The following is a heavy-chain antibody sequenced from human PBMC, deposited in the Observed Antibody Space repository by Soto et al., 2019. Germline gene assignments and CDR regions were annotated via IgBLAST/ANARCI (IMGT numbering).Heavy chain of an antibody. Sequence: SETLSLTCTVSGASISGYYWSWIRKSAGKGLEWIGRIYATGTTDYNPSLKSRVMMPVDTSKKQFSLKLRSVTAADTAVYYCVRDGTKTLRDWFDPWGQGISVTVSS. V-gene: IGHV4-4*07. D-gene: IGHD1-1*01. CDR2: IYATGTT. CDR1: GASISGYY. J-gene: IGHJ5*02. CDR3: VRDGTKTLRDWFDP.